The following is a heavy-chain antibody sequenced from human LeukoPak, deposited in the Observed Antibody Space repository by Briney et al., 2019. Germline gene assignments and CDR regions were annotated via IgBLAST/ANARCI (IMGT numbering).Heavy chain of an antibody. D-gene: IGHD6-19*01. V-gene: IGHV3-NL1*01. CDR2: IYSGGST. CDR3: ARHGRLGSKPGYSSGLDY. J-gene: IGHJ4*02. CDR1: GFTFSKYG. Sequence: PGGSLRLSCVTSGFTFSKYGRHWVRQAPGKGLEWVSIIYSGGSTYYADSVKGRFTISRDNSKNTLYLQMNSLRAEDTAVYYCARHGRLGSKPGYSSGLDYWGQGTLVTVSS.